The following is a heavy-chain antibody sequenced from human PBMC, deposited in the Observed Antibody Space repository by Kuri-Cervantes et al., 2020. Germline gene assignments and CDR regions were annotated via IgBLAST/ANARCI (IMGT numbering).Heavy chain of an antibody. V-gene: IGHV1-45*02. Sequence: SVKVSCKASGYTFTYRYLHWVRQAPGQALEWMGWITPFNGNTSYAQKFQDRVTITRDRSMSTAYMELSSLRSEDTAVYYCARDTVTTYTDYYYYYGMDVWGQGATVTVSS. CDR3: ARDTVTTYTDYYYYYGMDV. CDR1: GYTFTYRY. J-gene: IGHJ6*02. D-gene: IGHD4-17*01. CDR2: ITPFNGNT.